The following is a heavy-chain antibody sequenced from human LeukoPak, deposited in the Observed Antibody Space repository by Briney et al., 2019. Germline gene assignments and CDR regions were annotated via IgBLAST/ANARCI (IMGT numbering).Heavy chain of an antibody. CDR2: IYPGDSDT. D-gene: IGHD5-18*01. J-gene: IGHJ3*02. CDR1: GYSFTIYG. Sequence: GVSLKISCKGSGYSFTIYGIGWVRQVRGKGREWMGIIYPGDSDTRYSPSFQGQVTISADKSISTAYLQWSSLRAEHTAVYYCARDGPWIQLLSPRAFDIWGQGTMVTVSS. CDR3: ARDGPWIQLLSPRAFDI. V-gene: IGHV5-51*01.